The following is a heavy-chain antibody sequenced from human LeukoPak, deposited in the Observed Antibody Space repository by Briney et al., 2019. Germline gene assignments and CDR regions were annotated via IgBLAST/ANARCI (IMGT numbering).Heavy chain of an antibody. J-gene: IGHJ4*01. V-gene: IGHV4-39*02. CDR2: IYYSEST. CDR1: SGSIRSSSYY. CDR3: ARGIGSGYTDD. D-gene: IGHD3-22*01. Sequence: SETLSLTCTVSSGSIRSSSYYWGWIRQPPGKGLEWIGNIYYSESTYYNPSLKSRVTISVDTSKNHFSLKLTSVTAADTAVYYCARGIGSGYTDDWGHGTLVTVSS.